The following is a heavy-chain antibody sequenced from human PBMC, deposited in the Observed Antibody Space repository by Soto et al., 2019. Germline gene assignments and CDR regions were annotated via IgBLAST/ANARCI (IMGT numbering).Heavy chain of an antibody. CDR2: SNPNSGGT. Sequence: QVQLVQSGAEVKKPGASVKVSCKASGYTFTGYYMHWVRQAPGQGLEWMGWSNPNSGGTNYAQKFQGRVTMTTDTSISTAYMELSRLRSDDTAVYYCARDRDSSGWYYFDYWGQGTLVTVSS. V-gene: IGHV1-2*02. D-gene: IGHD6-19*01. CDR1: GYTFTGYY. J-gene: IGHJ4*02. CDR3: ARDRDSSGWYYFDY.